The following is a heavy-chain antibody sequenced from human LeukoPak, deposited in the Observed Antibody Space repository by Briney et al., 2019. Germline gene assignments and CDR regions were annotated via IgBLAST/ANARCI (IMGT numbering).Heavy chain of an antibody. Sequence: GRSLRLSCAASGFTFDDYAMHWVRQAPGKGLEWVSGISWNSGSIGYADSVKGRFTISRDNAKNSLYLQMNSLRAEDTALYYCAKGDRLGYYGSGTKLGGFDYWGRGTLVTVSS. CDR1: GFTFDDYA. V-gene: IGHV3-9*01. J-gene: IGHJ4*02. D-gene: IGHD3-10*01. CDR2: ISWNSGSI. CDR3: AKGDRLGYYGSGTKLGGFDY.